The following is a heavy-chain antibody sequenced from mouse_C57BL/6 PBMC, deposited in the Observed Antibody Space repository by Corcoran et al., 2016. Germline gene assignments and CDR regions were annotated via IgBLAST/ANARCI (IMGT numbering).Heavy chain of an antibody. CDR2: INPYNGGT. D-gene: IGHD1-1*02. Sequence: EVQLQQSGPVLVKPGASVKMSCKASGYTFTDYYMNWVKQSHGKSLEWIGVINPYNGGTSYNQKFKGKATLTVDKSSSTAYMELNSLTSEDSAVYYCARRELSFDYWGQGTTLTVSS. J-gene: IGHJ2*01. CDR3: ARRELSFDY. CDR1: GYTFTDYY. V-gene: IGHV1-19*01.